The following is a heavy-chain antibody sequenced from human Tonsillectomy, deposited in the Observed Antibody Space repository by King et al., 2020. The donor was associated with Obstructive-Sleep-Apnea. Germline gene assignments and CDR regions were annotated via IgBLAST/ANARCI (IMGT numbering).Heavy chain of an antibody. CDR2: IYHSGST. V-gene: IGHV4-4*02. CDR3: AVRRGYSYGYAYNWFDP. Sequence: VQLQESGPGLVKPSGTLSLTCAVSGGSISSSNWWRWVRQPPGKGLEWIGEIYHSGSTNYNPSLKSRVTISVDKSKNQFSLKLSSVTAADTAVYYCAVRRGYSYGYAYNWFDPWGQGTLVTVSS. CDR1: GGSISSSNW. D-gene: IGHD5-18*01. J-gene: IGHJ5*02.